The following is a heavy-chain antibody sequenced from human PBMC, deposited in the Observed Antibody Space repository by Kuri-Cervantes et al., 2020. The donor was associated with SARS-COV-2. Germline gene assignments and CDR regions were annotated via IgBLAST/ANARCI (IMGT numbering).Heavy chain of an antibody. Sequence: LSLTCAVYGGSFSAYYWSWIRQPPGKGLEWVSSISTSSSYIYYADSVKGRFTISRDTAKNSLYLQMHSLRAEDTAVYYCAREMGRFWSNYYPTYFDYWGQGTLVTVSS. D-gene: IGHD3-3*01. CDR3: AREMGRFWSNYYPTYFDY. V-gene: IGHV3-11*06. J-gene: IGHJ4*02. CDR2: ISTSSSYI. CDR1: GGSFSAYY.